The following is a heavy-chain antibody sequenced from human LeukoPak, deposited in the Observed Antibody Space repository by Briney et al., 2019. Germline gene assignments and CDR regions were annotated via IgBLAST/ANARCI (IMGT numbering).Heavy chain of an antibody. V-gene: IGHV3-21*01. CDR3: AREERYYDILTGYYTHFDY. D-gene: IGHD3-9*01. CDR1: GFTFSSYS. Sequence: GGSLRLSCAASGFTFSSYSMNWVRQAPGKGLEWVSSISSSASYIYYADSVKGRFTISRDNAKNSLYLQMNSLRAEDTAVYYCAREERYYDILTGYYTHFDYWGQGTLVTVSS. CDR2: ISSSASYI. J-gene: IGHJ4*02.